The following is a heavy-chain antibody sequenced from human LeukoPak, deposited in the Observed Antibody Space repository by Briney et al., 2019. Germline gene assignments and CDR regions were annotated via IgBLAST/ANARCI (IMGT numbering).Heavy chain of an antibody. J-gene: IGHJ4*02. CDR3: ARGEWLVRL. V-gene: IGHV3-11*01. D-gene: IGHD6-19*01. CDR2: IGGSGGHI. Sequence: GGSLRLSCAASGFTFSDHYMSWIRQVPGKGLEWVAHIGGSGGHIYYVDSVKDRFSISRDNAKNLLCLQMNSLRADDTAVYYCARGEWLVRLWGQGTLVTVSS. CDR1: GFTFSDHY.